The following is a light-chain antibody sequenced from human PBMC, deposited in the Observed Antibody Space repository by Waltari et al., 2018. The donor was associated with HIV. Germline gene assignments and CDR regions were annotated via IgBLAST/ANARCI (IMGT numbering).Light chain of an antibody. CDR1: QAISSN. J-gene: IGKJ3*01. CDR3: QHLNSYPPFT. V-gene: IGKV1-9*01. Sequence: DIQLTQSQSFMSASVGDRVTITCRASQAISSNLAWYQQKPGQAPTLLIYAASSLPSGVPSRFSGSGSGTEFTLTIRSLQPEDFATYYCQHLNSYPPFTFGPGTTVD. CDR2: AAS.